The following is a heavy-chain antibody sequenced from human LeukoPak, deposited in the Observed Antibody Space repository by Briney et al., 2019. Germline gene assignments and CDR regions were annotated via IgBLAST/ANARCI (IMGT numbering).Heavy chain of an antibody. CDR1: GYSFTSYW. CDR2: IYPGDSDT. Sequence: NLGESLKISCKGSGYSFTSYWIGWVRQMPGKGLEWMGIIYPGDSDTRYSPSFQGQVTISADKSISTAYLQWSSLKASDTAMYYCARHGLWVTTDVGDFDYWGQGTLVTVSS. D-gene: IGHD4-17*01. J-gene: IGHJ4*02. V-gene: IGHV5-51*01. CDR3: ARHGLWVTTDVGDFDY.